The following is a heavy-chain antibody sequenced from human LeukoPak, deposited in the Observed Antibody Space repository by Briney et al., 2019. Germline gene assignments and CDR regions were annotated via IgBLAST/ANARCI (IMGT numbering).Heavy chain of an antibody. CDR3: ARDLFSCSSTSCYVY. D-gene: IGHD2-2*01. Sequence: PGGSLRLSCAASGFTFSSSWMSWVRQAPGKGLEWVANIIQDGSAIYYVDSVKGRFTISRDDAKNSLYLQMNSLRAEDTAVYYCARDLFSCSSTSCYVYWGQGTLVTVSS. V-gene: IGHV3-7*01. CDR1: GFTFSSSW. J-gene: IGHJ4*02. CDR2: IIQDGSAI.